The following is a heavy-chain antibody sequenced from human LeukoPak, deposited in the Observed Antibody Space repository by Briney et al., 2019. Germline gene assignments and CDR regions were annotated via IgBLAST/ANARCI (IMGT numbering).Heavy chain of an antibody. Sequence: PGGSLRLSCAASGFTFSSYGMHWVRQAPGKGLEWVAVISYDGSNKYYADSVKGRFTISRDNSKNTLYLQMNSLRAEDTAVYYCAKVVGANDYWGQGTLDTVSS. CDR3: AKVVGANDY. V-gene: IGHV3-30*18. CDR2: ISYDGSNK. D-gene: IGHD1-26*01. J-gene: IGHJ4*02. CDR1: GFTFSSYG.